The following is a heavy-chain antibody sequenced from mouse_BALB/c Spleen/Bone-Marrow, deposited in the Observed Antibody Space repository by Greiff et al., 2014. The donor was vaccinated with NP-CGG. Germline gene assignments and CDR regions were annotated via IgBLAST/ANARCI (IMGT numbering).Heavy chain of an antibody. CDR1: GYTFSSYW. CDR2: ILPGSGTT. Sequence: ESGAELMKPGASVKISCKATGYTFSSYWIEWVKQRPGHGLEWIGEILPGSGTTNYNENFKGKATFTADTSSNTAYMQLSSLTSEDSAVYYCARDYRYDGAMDYWGQGTSVTVSS. CDR3: ARDYRYDGAMDY. J-gene: IGHJ4*01. V-gene: IGHV1-9*01. D-gene: IGHD2-14*01.